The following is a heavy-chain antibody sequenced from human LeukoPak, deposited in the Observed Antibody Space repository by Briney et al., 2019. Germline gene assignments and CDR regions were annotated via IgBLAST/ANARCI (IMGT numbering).Heavy chain of an antibody. Sequence: GGSLRLSCAASGFMFSSNWMSWVRLAPGKGLEWVANIKEDGTETYYVDSVKGRFTISRDSAKNSLYLQMNSLRAEDTAVYYCAREYSSSSGRSFDYWGQGTLVIVSS. V-gene: IGHV3-7*01. D-gene: IGHD6-6*01. CDR3: AREYSSSSGRSFDY. CDR1: GFMFSSNW. CDR2: IKEDGTET. J-gene: IGHJ4*02.